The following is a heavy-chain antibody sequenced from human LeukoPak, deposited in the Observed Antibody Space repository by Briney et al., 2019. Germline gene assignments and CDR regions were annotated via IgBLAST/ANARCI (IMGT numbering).Heavy chain of an antibody. Sequence: SQTLSLTCTVSGGSISSGDYYWSWIRQPPGKGLEWIGYIYYSGSTYYNPSLKSRVTISVDTSKNQFSLSLSSVTAADTAIYYCAREVITPGDSDGFDLWGQGTMVSVSS. J-gene: IGHJ3*01. V-gene: IGHV4-30-4*08. CDR3: AREVITPGDSDGFDL. CDR1: GGSISSGDYY. CDR2: IYYSGST. D-gene: IGHD2-2*01.